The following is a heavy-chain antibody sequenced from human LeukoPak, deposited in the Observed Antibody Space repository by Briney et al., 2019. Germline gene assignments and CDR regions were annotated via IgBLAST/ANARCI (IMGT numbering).Heavy chain of an antibody. Sequence: PETLSLTCAVCGESFSGYYGSGMRQPPEKGGEWIGEINDSGSTNYNTSLKRRVNISVEKSKNKISLKLRSVTGEHTAVYYCARNRISEVKYCSSTSCYAGGAFDIWGQGTMVTVSS. CDR3: ARNRISEVKYCSSTSCYAGGAFDI. J-gene: IGHJ3*02. CDR2: INDSGST. V-gene: IGHV4-34*01. D-gene: IGHD2-2*01. CDR1: GESFSGYY.